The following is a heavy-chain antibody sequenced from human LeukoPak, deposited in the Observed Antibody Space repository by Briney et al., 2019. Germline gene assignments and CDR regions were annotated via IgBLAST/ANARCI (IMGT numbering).Heavy chain of an antibody. CDR1: GYTFTGYY. CDR3: ARVGDDTAMVQRTYYMDV. D-gene: IGHD5-18*01. J-gene: IGHJ6*03. CDR2: INPNSGGT. Sequence: ASVKVSCKASGYTFTGYYMHWVRQAPGQGLEWMGWINPNSGGTNYAQKFQGRVTMTRDTSISTAYMELSRLRSDDTAVYYCARVGDDTAMVQRTYYMDVWGKGTTVTVSS. V-gene: IGHV1-2*02.